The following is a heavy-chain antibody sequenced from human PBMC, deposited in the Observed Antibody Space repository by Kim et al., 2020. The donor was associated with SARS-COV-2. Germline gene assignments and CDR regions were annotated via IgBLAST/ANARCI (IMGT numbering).Heavy chain of an antibody. J-gene: IGHJ4*02. CDR1: GFTFSNHY. V-gene: IGHV3-72*01. Sequence: GGSLRLSCAGSGFTFSNHYIDWVRQAPGKGLEWVGRSRNKANSYTTEYAASGKGRFTISRDDSKNTVYLQMNSLKIEATAFYYCGRDKGGNELDYWGQGTLVTVSS. CDR3: GRDKGGNELDY. D-gene: IGHD1-1*01. CDR2: SRNKANSYTT.